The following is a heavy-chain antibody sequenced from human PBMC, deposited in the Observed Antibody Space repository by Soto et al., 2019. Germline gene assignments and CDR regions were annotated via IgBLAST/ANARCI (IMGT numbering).Heavy chain of an antibody. J-gene: IGHJ5*01. Sequence: ASVKVSCKASGYTFTGHYIHWVRQAPGQGLEWMGWINPNSGSTTYAQKFQGRVTMTRDTSISTAYMELSSLRSDDTAVFCCATVDGVVGIWFDSWRQGTLVTVSS. CDR2: INPNSGST. D-gene: IGHD3-3*01. CDR1: GYTFTGHY. V-gene: IGHV1-2*02. CDR3: ATVDGVVGIWFDS.